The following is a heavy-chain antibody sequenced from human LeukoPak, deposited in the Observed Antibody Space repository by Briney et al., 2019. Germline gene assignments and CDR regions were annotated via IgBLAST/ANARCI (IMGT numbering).Heavy chain of an antibody. CDR2: IYSGGST. Sequence: PGGSLRLSCAASGFTFSSYAMSWVRQAPGKGLEWVSVIYSGGSTYYADSVKGRFTISRDNSKNTLYLQMNSLRAEDTAVYYCARIRNDFWSGEDYWGQGTLVTVSS. CDR3: ARIRNDFWSGEDY. D-gene: IGHD3-3*01. CDR1: GFTFSSYA. V-gene: IGHV3-53*01. J-gene: IGHJ4*02.